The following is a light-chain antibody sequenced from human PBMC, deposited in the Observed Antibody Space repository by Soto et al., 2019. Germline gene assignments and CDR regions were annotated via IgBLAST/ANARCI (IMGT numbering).Light chain of an antibody. CDR2: DAS. CDR3: QQYNSYSQT. Sequence: DIQMTQSPSTLSASVGDRVTITCRASQTISSWLAWYQQKPGKAPKLLIYDASNLENGVPSRFSGSGSGTEFTLTISSRQPDDFATYYCQQYNSYSQTFGQGTKLEIK. V-gene: IGKV1-5*01. CDR1: QTISSW. J-gene: IGKJ2*01.